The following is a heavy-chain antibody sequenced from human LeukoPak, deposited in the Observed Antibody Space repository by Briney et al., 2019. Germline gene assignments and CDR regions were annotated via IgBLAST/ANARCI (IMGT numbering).Heavy chain of an antibody. CDR3: ARASGYCSSTSCSIYYYYYYMDV. CDR1: GGPINTDY. Sequence: SETLSLTCTVSGGPINTDYWNWIRQPPGKGLEWIGYIYYTGRTNYNPSFKSRLTISIDTSKSQFSLTLTSVTAADTAVYYCARASGYCSSTSCSIYYYYYYMDVWGKGTTVTISS. CDR2: IYYTGRT. V-gene: IGHV4-59*01. J-gene: IGHJ6*03. D-gene: IGHD2-2*01.